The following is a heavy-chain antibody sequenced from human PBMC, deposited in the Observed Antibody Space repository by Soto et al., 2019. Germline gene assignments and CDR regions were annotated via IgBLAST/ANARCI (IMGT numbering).Heavy chain of an antibody. J-gene: IGHJ1*01. V-gene: IGHV3-23*01. D-gene: IGHD6-6*01. CDR1: GLTFSDFA. CDR2: FTAAGRNT. Sequence: WRSLRLSCAASGLTFSDFAMSRFRKAPGKGMEWVSTFTAAGRNTFYADFVKGQSTISRDNTNSTLYRHVDSLRVDDTAVYYCAKMGVGNRPKLIHVWGHGTLVTVSS. CDR3: AKMGVGNRPKLIHV.